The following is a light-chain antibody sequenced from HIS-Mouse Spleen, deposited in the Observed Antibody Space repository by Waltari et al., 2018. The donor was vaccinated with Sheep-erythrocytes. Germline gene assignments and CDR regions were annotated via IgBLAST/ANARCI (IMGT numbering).Light chain of an antibody. CDR2: EDS. CDR3: YSTDSSGNHSV. J-gene: IGLJ2*01. Sequence: SYELTQPPSVSVSPGQTARITCSGDALPKQYAYWYQQKSGQAPVPVIYEDSKRPSGIHERFSGSSSGTMATLTISGAQVEDEADYYCYSTDSSGNHSVFGGGTKLTVL. CDR1: ALPKQY. V-gene: IGLV3-10*01.